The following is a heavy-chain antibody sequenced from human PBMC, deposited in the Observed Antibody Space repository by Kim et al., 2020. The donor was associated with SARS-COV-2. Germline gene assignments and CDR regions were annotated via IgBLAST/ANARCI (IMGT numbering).Heavy chain of an antibody. V-gene: IGHV4-59*08. CDR1: GGSISNYY. CDR2: FYYSGST. J-gene: IGHJ4*02. Sequence: SETLSLTCTVSGGSISNYYWSWIRQPPGKGLEWIGHFYYSGSTNYNPSLKSRVTISVDSSKNQFSLRLNSVTAADTAVYYCARHARIAADGTVDYWGQG. D-gene: IGHD6-13*01. CDR3: ARHARIAADGTVDY.